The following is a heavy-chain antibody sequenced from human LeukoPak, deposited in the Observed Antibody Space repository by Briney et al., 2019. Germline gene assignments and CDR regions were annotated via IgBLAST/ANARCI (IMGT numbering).Heavy chain of an antibody. D-gene: IGHD6-19*01. CDR3: VQTTGWPGFDY. J-gene: IGHJ4*02. V-gene: IGHV4-4*09. CDR2: IYNGVPT. Sequence: SETLSLTCNVSSGSISSSYWSWIRQPPGKGLEWIGNIYNGVPTFFNPSLKSRVTLSVDTSKTQFSLQLASVTAADTAVYYCVQTTGWPGFDYWGQGILVTVSS. CDR1: SGSISSSY.